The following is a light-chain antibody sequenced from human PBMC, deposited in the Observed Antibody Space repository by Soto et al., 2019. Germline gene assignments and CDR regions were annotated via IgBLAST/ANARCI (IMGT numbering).Light chain of an antibody. J-gene: IGKJ2*01. Sequence: EIVLTQSPGTLSLSPGERATLSCRASQSVSSGYLAWYQQKPGQAPRLLIYGASSRATGIPDRFSGSGSGTAFTLTISRLEPEDFAVYYCHQYGSSSYTFGQGTRVESK. CDR2: GAS. CDR3: HQYGSSSYT. V-gene: IGKV3-20*01. CDR1: QSVSSGY.